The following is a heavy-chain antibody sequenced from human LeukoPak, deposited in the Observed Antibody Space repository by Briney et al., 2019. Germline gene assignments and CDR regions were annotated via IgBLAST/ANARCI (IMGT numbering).Heavy chain of an antibody. CDR2: IKQDGSEK. V-gene: IGHV3-7*03. CDR3: ARGPRGYDFWSRLDP. J-gene: IGHJ5*02. Sequence: GGSLRLSCAASGFTFSSYWMSWVRQAPGKGLEWVANIKQDGSEKYYVDSVKGRFTISRDNAKNSLYLQMNSLRSEDTTVYYCARGPRGYDFWSRLDPWGQGTLVTVSS. CDR1: GFTFSSYW. D-gene: IGHD3-3*01.